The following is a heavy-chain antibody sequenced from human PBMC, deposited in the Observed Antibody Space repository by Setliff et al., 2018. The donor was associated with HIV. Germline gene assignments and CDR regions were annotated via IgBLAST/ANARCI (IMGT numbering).Heavy chain of an antibody. Sequence: ASVKVSCKPSGYSFTNHYMHWVRQAPGQGLEWMGVINPTGGSTRNTQKFQGRVAMTRDTSTSTVYMELSSLRSEDPAVYYCASAGAWQRNALDIWGQGTMVTVS. CDR1: GYSFTNHY. CDR3: ASAGAWQRNALDI. V-gene: IGHV1-46*01. J-gene: IGHJ3*02. D-gene: IGHD5-12*01. CDR2: INPTGGST.